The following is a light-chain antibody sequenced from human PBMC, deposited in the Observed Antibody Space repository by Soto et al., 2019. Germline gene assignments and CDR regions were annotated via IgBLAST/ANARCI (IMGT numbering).Light chain of an antibody. CDR2: GNN. Sequence: QSVLTQPPSVSGAPGQRVTISCTGSSSNIGAGYDVHWYQQLPGAAPKLLIYGNNNRPSGVPDRFSGSKSGTSASLAITGLQAEDEADYYCQSYDSSLTSWVFGVGTKLTVL. J-gene: IGLJ3*02. V-gene: IGLV1-40*01. CDR3: QSYDSSLTSWV. CDR1: SSNIGAGYD.